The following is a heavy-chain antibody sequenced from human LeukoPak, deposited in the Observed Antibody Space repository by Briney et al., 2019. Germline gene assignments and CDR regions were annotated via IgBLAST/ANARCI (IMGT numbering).Heavy chain of an antibody. CDR1: GGTFSSYA. D-gene: IGHD3-22*01. CDR2: IIPIFGTA. Sequence: SVKVSCKASGGTFSSYAISWVRQAPRQGLEWMGGIIPIFGTANYAQKFQGRVTITTDESTSTACMELSSLRSEDTAVYYCARDPAYYDSSGYYRDYWGQGTLVTVSS. J-gene: IGHJ4*02. V-gene: IGHV1-69*05. CDR3: ARDPAYYDSSGYYRDY.